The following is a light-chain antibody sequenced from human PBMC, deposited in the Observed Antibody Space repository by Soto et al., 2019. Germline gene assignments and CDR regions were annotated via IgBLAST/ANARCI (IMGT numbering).Light chain of an antibody. CDR2: GAS. CDR1: QSVNSLY. J-gene: IGKJ4*01. CDR3: QYYSGSQT. Sequence: IVLTQSPGTLSLSPGEGATLSCRASQSVNSLYFAWYQQKPGQAPRLLIYGASSSATGIPDRFSGSGSGTDFTLTISRLEPEDFAVYYCQYYSGSQTFGGGTKVEIK. V-gene: IGKV3-20*01.